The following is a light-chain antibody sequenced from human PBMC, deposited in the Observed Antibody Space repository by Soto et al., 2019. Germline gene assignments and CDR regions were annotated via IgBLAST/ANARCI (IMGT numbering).Light chain of an antibody. Sequence: DIQMTQSPSSLSASVGDRVTITCRASQSSSRYLNWYQQKPGNAPKLLIYAASSLQSGVPSRFSGSGSGTDFTLTISSLQPEDFAIYYCQQSYSTPWTFGQGTKVEIK. CDR3: QQSYSTPWT. CDR2: AAS. J-gene: IGKJ1*01. CDR1: QSSSRY. V-gene: IGKV1-39*01.